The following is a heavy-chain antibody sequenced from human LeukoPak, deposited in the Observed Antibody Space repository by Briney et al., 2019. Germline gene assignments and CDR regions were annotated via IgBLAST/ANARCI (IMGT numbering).Heavy chain of an antibody. J-gene: IGHJ6*03. CDR2: IYYSGST. CDR1: GGSISSSSYY. D-gene: IGHD3-22*01. Sequence: SETLSLTCTVSGGSISSSSYYWGWIRQPPGKGLEWIGSIYYSGSTYYNPSLKSRVTISLDTSKNQFSLKLSSVTAADTAVYYCARSYDSSGYYPYYYYYMDVWGNGTTVTVSS. V-gene: IGHV4-39*01. CDR3: ARSYDSSGYYPYYYYYMDV.